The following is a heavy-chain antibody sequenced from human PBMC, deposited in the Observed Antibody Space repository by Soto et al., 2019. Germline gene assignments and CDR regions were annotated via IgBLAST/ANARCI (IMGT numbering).Heavy chain of an antibody. Sequence: QVQLVQSGAEVREPGASVKVSCKTSGYTFSRYGITWVRQAPGQGLEWMGWINGNTGHTIYAMNLEDRLTISTDTSPSTAYMELRSLQSDDTAVYYCARARKWEPIPYGGQGTLVTVSS. V-gene: IGHV1-18*01. J-gene: IGHJ4*02. CDR1: GYTFSRYG. CDR3: ARARKWEPIPY. D-gene: IGHD1-26*01. CDR2: INGNTGHT.